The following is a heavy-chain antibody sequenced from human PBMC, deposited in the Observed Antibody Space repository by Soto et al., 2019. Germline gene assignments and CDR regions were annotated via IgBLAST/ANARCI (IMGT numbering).Heavy chain of an antibody. CDR1: GFTFSSYA. CDR2: ISVSGGST. V-gene: IGHV3-23*01. J-gene: IGHJ4*02. D-gene: IGHD1-26*01. CDR3: AKDGVSGGYYFYFDS. Sequence: GGSLRLSCAASGFTFSSYAMSWVRQAPGKGLEWVSAISVSGGSTYYADSVKGRFTTSRDNSKNTLYLQMNSLRAEDTAVYYCAKDGVSGGYYFYFDSWGQGALVTVSS.